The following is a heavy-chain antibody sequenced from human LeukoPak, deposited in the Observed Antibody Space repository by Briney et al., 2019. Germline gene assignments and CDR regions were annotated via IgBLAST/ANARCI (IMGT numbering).Heavy chain of an antibody. CDR2: IHAGDSNT. CDR3: ARMSANWFDP. D-gene: IGHD6-25*01. Sequence: GDSLKISCKGSGYSFTSYWIGWVRQRPGKGLEWMGIIHAGDSNTRYSPPFQGQVTMSVDKSISTAYLQWSSVKASDTAMYYCARMSANWFDPWGQGTLVTVSS. CDR1: GYSFTSYW. J-gene: IGHJ5*02. V-gene: IGHV5-51*01.